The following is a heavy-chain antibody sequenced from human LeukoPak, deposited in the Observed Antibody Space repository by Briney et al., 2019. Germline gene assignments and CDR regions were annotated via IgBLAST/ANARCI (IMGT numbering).Heavy chain of an antibody. J-gene: IGHJ4*02. V-gene: IGHV4-39*01. CDR3: ARRKTYDSSGYYYGGFDY. Sequence: KPSETLSLTCTVSGGSISSSSYYWGWIRQPPGTGLEWIGSIYYSGSTYYNPSLKSRVTISVDTSKNQFSLKLSSVTAADTAVYYCARRKTYDSSGYYYGGFDYWGQGTLVTVSS. D-gene: IGHD3-22*01. CDR2: IYYSGST. CDR1: GGSISSSSYY.